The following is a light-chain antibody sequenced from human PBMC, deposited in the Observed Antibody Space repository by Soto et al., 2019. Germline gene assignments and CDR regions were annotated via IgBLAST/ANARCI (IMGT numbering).Light chain of an antibody. CDR3: QQYYSTLWT. CDR2: CAS. CDR1: QSVLYSSNNKNY. V-gene: IGKV4-1*01. Sequence: DIVMTQSPDSLAVSLGERATINCKSSQSVLYSSNNKNYLAWYQQKPGQPPKLLIYCASTRESGVPDRFSGSGSGTDFTLTISSLQAEYVAVYYCQQYYSTLWTFGQGTKVEIK. J-gene: IGKJ1*01.